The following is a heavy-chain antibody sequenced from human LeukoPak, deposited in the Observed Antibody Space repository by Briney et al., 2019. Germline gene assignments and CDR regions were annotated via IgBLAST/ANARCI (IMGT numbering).Heavy chain of an antibody. CDR1: GYTLTELS. J-gene: IGHJ4*02. Sequence: GASVKVSCKVSGYTLTELSMHWVRQAPGKGLEWMGGFDPEDGETIYAQKFQGRVTMTEDTSTDTAYMELSSLRSEDTAVYYCARDVRGWMVRGVSAGFDYWGQGTLFTVSS. CDR2: FDPEDGET. D-gene: IGHD3-10*01. CDR3: ARDVRGWMVRGVSAGFDY. V-gene: IGHV1-24*01.